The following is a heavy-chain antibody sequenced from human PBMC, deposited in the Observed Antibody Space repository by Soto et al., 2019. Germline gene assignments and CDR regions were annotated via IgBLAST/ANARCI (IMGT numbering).Heavy chain of an antibody. CDR3: ARYCSSTSRYIGTADAFDI. J-gene: IGHJ3*02. D-gene: IGHD2-2*02. V-gene: IGHV4-30-4*01. Sequence: SETLSLTCTFSVVSISSGDYYCSWIRQPPWKGLERIGYIYYSGSTYYNPSLKSRVTISVDTSKNQFSLKLSSVTAADTAVYYCARYCSSTSRYIGTADAFDIWCQGIMITVSS. CDR2: IYYSGST. CDR1: VVSISSGDYY.